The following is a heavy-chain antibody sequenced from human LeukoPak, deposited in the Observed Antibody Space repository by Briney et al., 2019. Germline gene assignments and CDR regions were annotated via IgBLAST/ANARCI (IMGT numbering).Heavy chain of an antibody. D-gene: IGHD3-3*01. J-gene: IGHJ6*02. CDR2: IYYSGST. V-gene: IGHV4-59*08. CDR1: GGSISSYY. Sequence: PSETLSLTCTVSGGSISSYYWSWIRQPPGKGLEWIGYIYYSGSTNYNPSLKSRVTISVDTSKNQFSLKLSSVTAADTAVYYCARHGSRDAYDFWSGRYYYYGMDVWGQGTTVTVSS. CDR3: ARHGSRDAYDFWSGRYYYYGMDV.